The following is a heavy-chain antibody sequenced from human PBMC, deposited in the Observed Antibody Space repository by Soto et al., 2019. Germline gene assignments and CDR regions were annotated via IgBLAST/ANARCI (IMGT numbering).Heavy chain of an antibody. D-gene: IGHD2-8*01. Sequence: TSETLSLTCTVSGGSVSNSNYYWGWIRQSPGKGLEWIGSVYYRGRSYSKSSVKSRVTISVDTSKNQFSLNLNSVTASDTAVYYCVSQRTSVLTQAYFDYWGPGALVTVSS. J-gene: IGHJ4*02. CDR2: VYYRGRS. CDR1: GGSVSNSNYY. CDR3: VSQRTSVLTQAYFDY. V-gene: IGHV4-39*01.